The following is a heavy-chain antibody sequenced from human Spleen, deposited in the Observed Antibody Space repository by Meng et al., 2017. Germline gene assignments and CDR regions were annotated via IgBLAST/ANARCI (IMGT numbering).Heavy chain of an antibody. CDR2: ISAYNGNT. Sequence: ASVKVSCKASGYTFTSYGISWVRQAPGQGLEWMGWISAYNGNTNYAQKLQGRVTMTTDTSTSTAYMELRSLRSDDTAVYYCARDLNSGYYYDSRGFDYWGQGTLVTVSS. CDR1: GYTFTSYG. J-gene: IGHJ4*02. V-gene: IGHV1-18*01. CDR3: ARDLNSGYYYDSRGFDY. D-gene: IGHD3-22*01.